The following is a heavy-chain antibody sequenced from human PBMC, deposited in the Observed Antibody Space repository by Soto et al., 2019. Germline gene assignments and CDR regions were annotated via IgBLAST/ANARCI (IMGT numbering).Heavy chain of an antibody. J-gene: IGHJ3*02. CDR1: GFTLSSYG. Sequence: SLRLSCAASGFTLSSYGMHWVRQAPGKGLEWVAVISYDGSNKYYADSVKGRFTISRDNSKNTLYLQMNSLRAEDTAVYYCAILPIVGAPSPDAFDIWGEGTMVTGSS. D-gene: IGHD1-26*01. CDR2: ISYDGSNK. V-gene: IGHV3-30*03. CDR3: AILPIVGAPSPDAFDI.